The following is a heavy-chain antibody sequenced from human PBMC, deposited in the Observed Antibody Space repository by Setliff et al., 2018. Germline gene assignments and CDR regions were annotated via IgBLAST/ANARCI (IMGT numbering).Heavy chain of an antibody. CDR3: ARAAVASGARADYVDN. Sequence: SETLSLTCTVSGGPVTRTATFWGWVRQTPGKGLEWIGSTYDSGSTYYNPSLNSRVTISEDTSKNQFSLKLTSVTAADAAVYYCARAAVASGARADYVDNWGRGTLVTV. CDR1: GGPVTRTATF. D-gene: IGHD6-19*01. CDR2: TYDSGST. J-gene: IGHJ4*02. V-gene: IGHV4-39*07.